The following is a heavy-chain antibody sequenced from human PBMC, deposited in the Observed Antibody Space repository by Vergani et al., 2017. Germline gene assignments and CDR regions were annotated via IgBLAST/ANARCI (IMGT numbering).Heavy chain of an antibody. CDR3: AKLDGRDSSGSEYFDY. J-gene: IGHJ4*02. Sequence: EVQLVQSGAEVKKPGESLNISCQISGYSFTNYWIGWLRQMPGKGLWWMGIINPADSDTSYSLSFQGQVTISVDKSISTAYLQRSSLRASDSAMYYCAKLDGRDSSGSEYFDYWGQGTLVTVSS. V-gene: IGHV5-51*01. CDR2: INPADSDT. CDR1: GYSFTNYW. D-gene: IGHD3-22*01.